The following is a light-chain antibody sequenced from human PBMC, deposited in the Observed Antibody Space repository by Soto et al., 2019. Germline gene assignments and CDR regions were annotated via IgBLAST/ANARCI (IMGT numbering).Light chain of an antibody. CDR2: DAS. Sequence: EIVMTQSPATLSVSPGERGTLSCRASQNVNSNLAWYQQKPGQAPRLLIYDASTRATGIPARFSGSGSGTEFTLTISSLQSEDFAVYYCQQYHNWLTFGGGTKV. J-gene: IGKJ4*01. V-gene: IGKV3-15*01. CDR3: QQYHNWLT. CDR1: QNVNSN.